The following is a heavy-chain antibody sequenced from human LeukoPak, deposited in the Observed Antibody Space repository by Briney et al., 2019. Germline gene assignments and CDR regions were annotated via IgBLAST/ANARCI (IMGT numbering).Heavy chain of an antibody. J-gene: IGHJ6*02. CDR3: ARDPRRMGPRYYYYYYGMDV. V-gene: IGHV3-23*01. CDR1: GFTFSSYA. CDR2: ISGSGGST. Sequence: GGSLRLSCAASGFTFSSYAMSWVRQAPGKGLEWVSAISGSGGSTYYADSVKGRFTISRDNAKNSLYLQMNSLRAEDTAVYYCARDPRRMGPRYYYYYYGMDVWGQGTTVTVSS. D-gene: IGHD2-8*01.